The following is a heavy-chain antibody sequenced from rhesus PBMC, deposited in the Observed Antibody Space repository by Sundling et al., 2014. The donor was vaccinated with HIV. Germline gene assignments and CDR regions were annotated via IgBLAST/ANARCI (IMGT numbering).Heavy chain of an antibody. V-gene: IGHV4S10*01. Sequence: QVQLQESGPGVVKTSETLSLSCAVSGGSISDSYRWNWIRQPPGKALEWIGYIDGSGTSANYNPSLKSRVTISKDPSKNHFSLNLTSVTAADTAVYYCARAGATIFGLNWGPESWSPSPQ. D-gene: IGHD3-3*01. CDR1: GGSISDSYR. CDR3: ARAGATIFGLN. CDR2: IDGSGTSA. J-gene: IGHJ5-1*01.